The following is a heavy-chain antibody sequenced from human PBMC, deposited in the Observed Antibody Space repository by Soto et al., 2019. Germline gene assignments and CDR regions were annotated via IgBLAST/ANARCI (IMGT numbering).Heavy chain of an antibody. V-gene: IGHV3-48*02. CDR1: GFSLANYP. J-gene: IGHJ4*02. Sequence: GGSLRLSCVASGFSLANYPMNWVRQTPGKGLEWISYTSPRGETLYYAESVEGRFTISRDNGRNSLFLQMNSLRDEDTALYFCAKGPHTNVRWPYYFDSWGQGVPVTVSS. CDR3: AKGPHTNVRWPYYFDS. CDR2: TSPRGETL. D-gene: IGHD3-10*02.